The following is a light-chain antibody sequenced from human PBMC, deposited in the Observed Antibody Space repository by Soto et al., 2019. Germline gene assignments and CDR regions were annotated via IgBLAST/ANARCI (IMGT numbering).Light chain of an antibody. J-gene: IGLJ1*01. V-gene: IGLV1-40*01. CDR1: SSNIGAAYD. CDR2: EGS. CDR3: CAYAGSVTLFV. Sequence: QSVLTQPPSVSGAPGQRVSISCTGSSSNIGAAYDVHWYQQLPGTAPKLIIYEGSRRPSGVSNRFSGSKSGNTAYLTITGLQAEDEAAHYCCAYAGSVTLFVFPAGTKVTVL.